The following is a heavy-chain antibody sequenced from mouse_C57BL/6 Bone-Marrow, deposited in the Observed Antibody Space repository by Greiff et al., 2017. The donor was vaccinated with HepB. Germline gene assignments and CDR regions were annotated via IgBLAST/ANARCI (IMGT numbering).Heavy chain of an antibody. J-gene: IGHJ3*01. CDR2: INPSSGYT. D-gene: IGHD2-3*01. CDR3: GRVYDGYRVAY. Sequence: QVQLQQPGAELAKPGASVKLSCKASGYTFTSYWMHWVKQRPGQGLEWIGYINPSSGYTKYNQKFKDKATLTADKSSSTAYMQLSSLTYEDSAVYYCGRVYDGYRVAYWGQGTMVTVSA. V-gene: IGHV1-7*01. CDR1: GYTFTSYW.